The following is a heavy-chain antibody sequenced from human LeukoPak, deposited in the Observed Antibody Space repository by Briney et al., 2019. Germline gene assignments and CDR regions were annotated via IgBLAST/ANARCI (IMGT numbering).Heavy chain of an antibody. D-gene: IGHD3-3*01. CDR1: GFTFSSYC. J-gene: IGHJ6*03. CDR3: ARHSTNYDFWSGYDYYYYMDV. CDR2: IKEDGTEK. Sequence: GGSLRPSCAASGFTFSSYCMSWVRQAPGKGLEWVAKIKEDGTEKDYVASVKGRFTISRDNAKNSLYLQMNGLRADDTAVYYCARHSTNYDFWSGYDYYYYMDVWGKGTTVTVSS. V-gene: IGHV3-7*01.